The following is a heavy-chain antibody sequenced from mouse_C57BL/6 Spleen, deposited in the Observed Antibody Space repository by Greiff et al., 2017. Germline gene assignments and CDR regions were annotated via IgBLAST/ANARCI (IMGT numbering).Heavy chain of an antibody. CDR1: GYTFTGYW. Sequence: QVQLQQSGAELMKPGASVKLSCKATGYTFTGYWIEWVKQRPGHGLEWIGDIIPGSGSTNYNEKFKGKATFTADTSSNTAYMQLSSLTTEDSAIYCCTTYDCYSWFAYWGQGTLVTVSA. V-gene: IGHV1-9*01. CDR2: IIPGSGST. J-gene: IGHJ3*01. CDR3: TTYDCYSWFAY. D-gene: IGHD2-3*01.